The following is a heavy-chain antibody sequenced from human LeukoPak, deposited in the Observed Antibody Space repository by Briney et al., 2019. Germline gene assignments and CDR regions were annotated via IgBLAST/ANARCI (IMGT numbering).Heavy chain of an antibody. D-gene: IGHD6-19*01. CDR2: INWNGGST. J-gene: IGHJ4*02. CDR3: ARVRSSGWYFDY. V-gene: IGHV3-20*04. CDR1: GFTFEDYG. Sequence: PGGSLRLSCAASGFTFEDYGMSWVRRAPGKGLEWVSGINWNGGSTGYADSVKGRFTISRDNAKNSLYLQMNSLRAEDTALYYCARVRSSGWYFDYWGQGTLVTVSS.